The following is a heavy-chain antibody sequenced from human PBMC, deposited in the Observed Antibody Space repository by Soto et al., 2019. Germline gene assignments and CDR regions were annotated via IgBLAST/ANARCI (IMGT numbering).Heavy chain of an antibody. Sequence: EVQLVESGGGLVQPGGSLRLSCAASGFTISSYSMNWVRQAPGKGLEWVSYISSSSSTIYYADSVKGRFTISRDNAKNSLYLQMNSLRDEDTAVYYCARGPRSYYYDQGAFDIWGQGTMVTVSS. CDR3: ARGPRSYYYDQGAFDI. D-gene: IGHD3-22*01. CDR2: ISSSSSTI. V-gene: IGHV3-48*02. CDR1: GFTISSYS. J-gene: IGHJ3*02.